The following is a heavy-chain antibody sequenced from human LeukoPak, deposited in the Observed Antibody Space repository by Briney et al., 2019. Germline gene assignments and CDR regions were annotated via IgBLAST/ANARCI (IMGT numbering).Heavy chain of an antibody. Sequence: PGRSLRLSCTASGFTFGDYAMSWVRQAPGKGLEWVGFIRSKGYGGTTEYAVSVKGRFNISRDDSKSIAYLQMNSLRAEDTAVYYCARGKLRAFDYWGQGTLVTVSS. CDR2: IRSKGYGGTT. V-gene: IGHV3-49*04. D-gene: IGHD4-17*01. CDR1: GFTFGDYA. CDR3: ARGKLRAFDY. J-gene: IGHJ4*02.